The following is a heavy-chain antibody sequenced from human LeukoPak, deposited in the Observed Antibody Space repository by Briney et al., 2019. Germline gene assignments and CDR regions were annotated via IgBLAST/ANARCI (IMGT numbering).Heavy chain of an antibody. CDR2: IAHHGSNN. CDR3: AKDGSWSCTD. D-gene: IGHD2-8*02. V-gene: IGHV3-30*02. CDR1: GFTFSRYA. J-gene: IGHJ4*02. Sequence: PGGSLRLSCAASGFTFSRYAMHWVRQGPGKGLEGVAYIAHHGSNNYYADSVKGRFSISRDNSKRTLYLQMNSLRADDTAVYYCAKDGSWSCTDWGQGTLVTVSS.